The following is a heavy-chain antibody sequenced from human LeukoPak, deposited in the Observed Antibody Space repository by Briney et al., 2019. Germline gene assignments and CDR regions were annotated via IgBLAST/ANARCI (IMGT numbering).Heavy chain of an antibody. J-gene: IGHJ4*02. CDR3: AISIGAYYYDSSGYYPGDY. CDR2: IIPIFGTA. D-gene: IGHD3-22*01. Sequence: ASVKVSCKASGGTFSSYAISWVRQAPGQGLEWMGGIIPIFGTANYAQKFQGRVTITADESTSTAYMELSSLRSEDTAMYYCAISIGAYYYDSSGYYPGDYWGQGTLVTVSS. CDR1: GGTFSSYA. V-gene: IGHV1-69*13.